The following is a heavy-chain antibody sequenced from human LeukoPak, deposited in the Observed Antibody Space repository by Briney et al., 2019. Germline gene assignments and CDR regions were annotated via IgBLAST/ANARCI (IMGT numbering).Heavy chain of an antibody. CDR3: ARGGYSGYDPGLDN. J-gene: IGHJ4*02. Sequence: GGPVRLLCAASGLLLSSYDILWVRPVTGKGVECVSAIDTAGDTYYSGSVKGRFTISRENAKNSLYLQMNSLRAGDTAVYYCARGGYSGYDPGLDNWGQGTLVTVSS. CDR2: IDTAGDT. CDR1: GLLLSSYD. V-gene: IGHV3-13*04. D-gene: IGHD5-12*01.